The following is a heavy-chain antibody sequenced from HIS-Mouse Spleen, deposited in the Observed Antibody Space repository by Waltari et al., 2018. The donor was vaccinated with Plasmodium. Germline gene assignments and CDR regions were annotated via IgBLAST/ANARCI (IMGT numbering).Heavy chain of an antibody. D-gene: IGHD3-10*01. Sequence: QVQLQQWGAGLLKPSETLSLTCAVYGGSFSGYYWSWIRQPPGKGLEWIGEINHRGSTNYNPSLKRRVTISVDTSKNHVSLKLRSVTAADTAVYYCARGRVLGTSSGYFDLWGRGTLVTVSS. CDR1: GGSFSGYY. CDR3: ARGRVLGTSSGYFDL. J-gene: IGHJ2*01. V-gene: IGHV4-34*01. CDR2: INHRGST.